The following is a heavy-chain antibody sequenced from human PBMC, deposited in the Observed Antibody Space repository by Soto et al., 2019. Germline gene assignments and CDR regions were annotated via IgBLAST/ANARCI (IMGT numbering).Heavy chain of an antibody. Sequence: PGGSLRLSCAASGFTFSSYCIHWVRQAPGKGLEWVAVIWYDGSNKYYADSVKGRFTISRDNSKNTLYLQMNSLRAEDTAVYYCARDMDDYGAFDPFGQGTLVTVYS. CDR1: GFTFSSYC. CDR2: IWYDGSNK. D-gene: IGHD4-17*01. J-gene: IGHJ5*02. V-gene: IGHV3-33*01. CDR3: ARDMDDYGAFDP.